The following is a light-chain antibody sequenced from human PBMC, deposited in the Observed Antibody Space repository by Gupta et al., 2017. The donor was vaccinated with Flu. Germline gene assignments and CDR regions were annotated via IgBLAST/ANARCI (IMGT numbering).Light chain of an antibody. J-gene: IGLJ2*01. CDR1: PLRDYR. CDR2: GEN. Sequence: SSLLTQDPPESVALGQTGTISCKGDPLRDYRASWYQQKPGQAPVLVMFGENSRPSGIPERFSGSTSGGTASLTITGAQAEDDADYYCHSRDSTGNHVIFGGGTKLTVL. V-gene: IGLV3-19*01. CDR3: HSRDSTGNHVI.